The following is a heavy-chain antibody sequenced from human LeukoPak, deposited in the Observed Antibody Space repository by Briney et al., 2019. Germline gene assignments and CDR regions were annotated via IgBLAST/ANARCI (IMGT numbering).Heavy chain of an antibody. V-gene: IGHV1-2*02. CDR1: GYTFTGYY. J-gene: IGHJ4*02. CDR3: ARSFDPPRKKTYYYDSSGYYAFDY. CDR2: INPNSGGA. Sequence: GASVKVSCKASGYTFTGYYMHWVRQAPGQGLEWMGWINPNSGGANYAQKFQGRVTMTRDTSISTAYMELSRLRSDDTAVYYCARSFDPPRKKTYYYDSSGYYAFDYWGQGTLVTVSS. D-gene: IGHD3-22*01.